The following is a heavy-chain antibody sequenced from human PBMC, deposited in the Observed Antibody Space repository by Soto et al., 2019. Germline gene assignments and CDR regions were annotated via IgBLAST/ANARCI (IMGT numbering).Heavy chain of an antibody. CDR2: ISTYNGNT. CDR3: AREYTSASWDY. Sequence: QIQLVQSGAEVTKPGASVKVSGKASGYTLTSYGISWGRQAPGQGLEWMGWISTYNGNTNYAQKLQGRVTMTTDTSTSTAYMELRSLRSDDTAVYYCAREYTSASWDYWGQGTLVTVSS. CDR1: GYTLTSYG. V-gene: IGHV1-18*01. D-gene: IGHD6-6*01. J-gene: IGHJ4*02.